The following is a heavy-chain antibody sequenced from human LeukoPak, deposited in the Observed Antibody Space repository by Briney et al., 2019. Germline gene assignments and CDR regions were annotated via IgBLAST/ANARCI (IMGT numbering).Heavy chain of an antibody. V-gene: IGHV1-69*13. CDR1: GSTFSTYA. J-gene: IGHJ1*01. CDR2: LIPILGTS. CDR3: ATTRDYYGNSGYTLLQD. D-gene: IGHD3-22*01. Sequence: SVKVSCKASGSTFSTYAINWVRQAPGQGLEWMGGLIPILGTSNYAQRFQGRVTIIADESSGTAYMTLSSLRSEDTAIYYCATTRDYYGNSGYTLLQDWGQGTLVTVSS.